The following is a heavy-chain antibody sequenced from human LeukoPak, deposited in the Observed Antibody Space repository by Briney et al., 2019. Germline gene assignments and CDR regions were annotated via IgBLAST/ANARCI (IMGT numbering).Heavy chain of an antibody. CDR1: GGSISSYY. Sequence: SETLSLTCTVSGGSISSYYWSWIGQPPGKGLEWIGYIYYSGSTNYNPSLKSRVTISVDTSKNQFSLKLSSVTAADTAVYYCARGLYYGLGSYFDELYYYYYYGMDVWGKGTTVTVSS. J-gene: IGHJ6*04. CDR3: ARGLYYGLGSYFDELYYYYYYGMDV. D-gene: IGHD3-10*01. CDR2: IYYSGST. V-gene: IGHV4-59*01.